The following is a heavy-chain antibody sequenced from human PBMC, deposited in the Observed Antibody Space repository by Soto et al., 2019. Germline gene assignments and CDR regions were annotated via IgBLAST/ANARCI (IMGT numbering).Heavy chain of an antibody. CDR1: GGSISSGGYY. D-gene: IGHD4-17*01. CDR2: IYYSGST. J-gene: IGHJ6*03. Sequence: SETLSLTCTGSGGSISSGGYYWSWIRQHPGKGLEWIGYIYYSGSTYYNPSLKSRVTISVDTSKNQFSLKLSSVTAADTAVYYCARETGAEYGDKRSYYYYLDVWGKGTTVTVSS. V-gene: IGHV4-31*03. CDR3: ARETGAEYGDKRSYYYYLDV.